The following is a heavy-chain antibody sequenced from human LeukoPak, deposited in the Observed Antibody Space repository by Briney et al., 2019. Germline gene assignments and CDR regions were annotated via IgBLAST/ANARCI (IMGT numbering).Heavy chain of an antibody. CDR2: ISGSGGGT. V-gene: IGHV3-23*01. D-gene: IGHD4-17*01. Sequence: RTGGSLRLSCAASGFTFSSYGMSWVRQAPGKGLEWVSAISGSGGGTYYADSVKGRFTISRDNSKNTLYLQMNSLRAEDTAVYYCAKDHYGDYGYYYYYMDVWGKGTTVTISS. CDR3: AKDHYGDYGYYYYYMDV. CDR1: GFTFSSYG. J-gene: IGHJ6*03.